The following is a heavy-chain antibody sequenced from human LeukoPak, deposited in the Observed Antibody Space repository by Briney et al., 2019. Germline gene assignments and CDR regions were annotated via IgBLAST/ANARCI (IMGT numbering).Heavy chain of an antibody. V-gene: IGHV4-59*11. CDR1: GGSIGSHF. CDR2: IHYSGSA. Sequence: SETLSLTCTVSGGSIGSHFWSWIRQPPGKGLEWIAYIHYSGSAKYNPSLKSRVTISIDVSKKQFSLKLSSVTAADTAVYYCARGGRHGGYQDFDYWGQGTLVTVSS. D-gene: IGHD5-12*01. J-gene: IGHJ4*02. CDR3: ARGGRHGGYQDFDY.